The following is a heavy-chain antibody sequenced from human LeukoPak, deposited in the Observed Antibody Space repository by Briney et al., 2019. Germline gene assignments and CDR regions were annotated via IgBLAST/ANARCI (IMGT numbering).Heavy chain of an antibody. J-gene: IGHJ4*02. Sequence: GGSLRLACAASGFTFSSYSMNWVRQAPGKGLEWVSSISSSSSYIYYADSVKGRFTISRDNAKNSLYLQMNSLRAEDTAVYYCAKGHTEVLWFGEYHWNYFDYWGQGTLVTVSS. CDR2: ISSSSSYI. CDR3: AKGHTEVLWFGEYHWNYFDY. D-gene: IGHD3-10*01. CDR1: GFTFSSYS. V-gene: IGHV3-21*01.